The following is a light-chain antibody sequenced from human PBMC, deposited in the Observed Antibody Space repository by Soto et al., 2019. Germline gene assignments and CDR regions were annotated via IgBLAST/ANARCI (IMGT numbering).Light chain of an antibody. CDR1: QGIRND. J-gene: IGKJ4*01. Sequence: DIQMTQSPSSLSASVGDRVTITCRASQGIRNDLDWYQQKPGKAPKRLIYTASTLESGVPSRFSGSGSGTEFTLTISSLQPEDFATYYCLQHNSYPLTFGGGTKVEIK. CDR3: LQHNSYPLT. V-gene: IGKV1-17*01. CDR2: TAS.